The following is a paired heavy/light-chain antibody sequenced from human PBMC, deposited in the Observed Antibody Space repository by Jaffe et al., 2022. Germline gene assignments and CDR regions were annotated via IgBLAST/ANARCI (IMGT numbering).Light chain of an antibody. CDR1: QSISSW. V-gene: IGKV1-5*03. J-gene: IGKJ4*01. CDR2: KAS. CDR3: QQYNSYALT. Sequence: DIQMTQSPSTLSASVGDRVTITCRASQSISSWLAWYQQKPGKAPKLLIYKASSLESGVPSRFSGSGSGTEFTLTISSLQPDDFATYYCQQYNSYALTFGGGTKVEIK.
Heavy chain of an antibody. Sequence: EVQLLESGGGLVQPGGSLRLSCAASGFTFSSYAMSWVRQAPGKGLEWVSAISGSGGSTYYADSVKGRFTISRDNSKNTLYLQMNSLRAEDTAVYYCAKDKISEDYGDYEGLFDYWGQGTLVTVSS. CDR2: ISGSGGST. CDR3: AKDKISEDYGDYEGLFDY. V-gene: IGHV3-23*01. CDR1: GFTFSSYA. J-gene: IGHJ4*02. D-gene: IGHD4-17*01.